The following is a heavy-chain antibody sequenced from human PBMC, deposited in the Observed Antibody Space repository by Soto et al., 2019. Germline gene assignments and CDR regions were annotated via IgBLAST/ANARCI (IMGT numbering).Heavy chain of an antibody. V-gene: IGHV4-34*01. CDR1: GGSFSGYY. J-gene: IGHJ5*02. CDR2: INHSGST. CDR3: ARVLLHLGELSPSDLGWFDP. D-gene: IGHD3-16*02. Sequence: SETLSLTCAVYGGSFSGYYWSWIRQPPGKGLEWIGEINHSGSTNYNPSLKSRVTISVDTSKNQFSLKLSSVTAADTAVYYCARVLLHLGELSPSDLGWFDPWGQGTLVTVSS.